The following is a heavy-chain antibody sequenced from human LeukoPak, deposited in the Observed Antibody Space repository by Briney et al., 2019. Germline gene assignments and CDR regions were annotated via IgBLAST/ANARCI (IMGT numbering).Heavy chain of an antibody. CDR3: ARGYSGYDGRVDY. J-gene: IGHJ4*02. CDR2: INPNSGGT. V-gene: IGHV1-2*02. D-gene: IGHD5-12*01. Sequence: ASVKVSCKASGYTFTGYYMHWVRRAPGQGLEWMGWINPNSGGTNYAQKFQGRVTMTRDTSISTAYMELSRLRSDDTAVYYCARGYSGYDGRVDYWGQGTLVTVSS. CDR1: GYTFTGYY.